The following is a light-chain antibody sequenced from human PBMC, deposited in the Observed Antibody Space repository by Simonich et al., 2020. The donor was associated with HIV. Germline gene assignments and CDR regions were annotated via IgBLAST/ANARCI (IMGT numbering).Light chain of an antibody. CDR3: CSYAGSSYVV. CDR1: SSDVGGYNY. J-gene: IGLJ2*01. Sequence: QSALTQPRSVSGSPGQSVTISCTVTSSDVGGYNYVSWYQQQPGKAPKLMIYDVSKRPSGVPDRFSGSKSGNTASLTISGLQAEDEADYYCCSYAGSSYVVFGGGTKLTVL. V-gene: IGLV2-11*01. CDR2: DVS.